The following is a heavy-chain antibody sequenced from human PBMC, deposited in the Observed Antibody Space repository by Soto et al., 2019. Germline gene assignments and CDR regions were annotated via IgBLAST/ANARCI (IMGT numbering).Heavy chain of an antibody. CDR1: GFTFSSYA. Sequence: GGSLRLSCAASGFTFSSYAMNWVRQAPGKGLEWVSVISGSGGSTYYADSVKGRFTISRDSPKNTLYLQMNSLSADETAVYYCAKALGSGWYTGVDYWGQGTLVTVSS. J-gene: IGHJ4*02. V-gene: IGHV3-23*01. D-gene: IGHD6-19*01. CDR2: ISGSGGST. CDR3: AKALGSGWYTGVDY.